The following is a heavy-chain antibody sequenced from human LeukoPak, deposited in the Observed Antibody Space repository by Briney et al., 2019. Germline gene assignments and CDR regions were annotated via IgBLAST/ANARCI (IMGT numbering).Heavy chain of an antibody. Sequence: GASVKVSCKASGYIFTDYATHWLRQAPGQRPEWMGWMNAGNGNTKYSQKFQGRITLIRDTSAATAYMELSSLRHDDLAVYYCARGGGTSGSNRDFYYYYYMDVWGKGTTVTVSS. CDR2: MNAGNGNT. CDR1: GYIFTDYA. J-gene: IGHJ6*03. V-gene: IGHV1-3*01. CDR3: ARGGGTSGSNRDFYYYYYMDV. D-gene: IGHD2-15*01.